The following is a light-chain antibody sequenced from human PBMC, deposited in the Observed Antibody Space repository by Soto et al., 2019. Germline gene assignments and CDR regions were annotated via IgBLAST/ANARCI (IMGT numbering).Light chain of an antibody. V-gene: IGKV1-5*01. CDR2: AAS. J-gene: IGKJ1*01. Sequence: DIQMTQIPSTLSASVGDRVTVTCRAPQGIYISLAWFQQRPGEAPKLLIFAASGLESGVPSTFSGSGSGTEFTLTISSVQPDDFATHFCQHYDTFSWTFGQGTKVDIK. CDR3: QHYDTFSWT. CDR1: QGIYIS.